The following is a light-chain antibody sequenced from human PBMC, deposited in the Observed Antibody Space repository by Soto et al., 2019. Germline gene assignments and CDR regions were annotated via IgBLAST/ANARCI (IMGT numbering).Light chain of an antibody. CDR3: QQYNNWLWT. Sequence: EIVMTQSPATLSVSPGERATLSCRASQNITSNLAWYQQKPAQLPRVLIDVASTRATGIPARFSGSGSGTEFTLTISSLQSEDFAVYYCQQYNNWLWTFGQGTKVEIK. CDR2: VAS. J-gene: IGKJ1*01. CDR1: QNITSN. V-gene: IGKV3-15*01.